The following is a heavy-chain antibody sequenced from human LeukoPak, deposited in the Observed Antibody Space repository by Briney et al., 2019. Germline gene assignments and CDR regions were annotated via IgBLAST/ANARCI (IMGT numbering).Heavy chain of an antibody. CDR2: IYYSGST. CDR3: ARRTIYTGGWYFDF. V-gene: IGHV4-39*07. D-gene: IGHD6-19*01. CDR1: GGSISSSSYY. Sequence: PSETLSLTCTVSGGSISSSSYYWGWIRQPPGKGLEWIGSIYYSGSTYYSPSLKSRVTISLDTSKNQFSLKLNSVTAADTAVYYCARRTIYTGGWYFDFWGQGTLVTVSS. J-gene: IGHJ4*02.